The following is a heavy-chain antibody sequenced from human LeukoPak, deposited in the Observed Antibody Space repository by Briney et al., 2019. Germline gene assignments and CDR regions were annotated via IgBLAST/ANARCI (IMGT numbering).Heavy chain of an antibody. V-gene: IGHV3-23*01. CDR1: GFTFSSYA. Sequence: GGSLRLSCAASGFTFSSYAMSRVRQAPGKGLEWVSAISGSGGSTYYADSVQGRFIISRDSSQNTLYLQMNSLRSDDTAVYYCARVRDGSVRGGFDIWGQGTLVTVSS. D-gene: IGHD3-10*01. CDR2: ISGSGGST. CDR3: ARVRDGSVRGGFDI. J-gene: IGHJ3*02.